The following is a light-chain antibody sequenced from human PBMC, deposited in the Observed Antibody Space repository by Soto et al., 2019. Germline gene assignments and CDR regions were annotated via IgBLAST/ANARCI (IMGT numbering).Light chain of an antibody. V-gene: IGKV1-5*03. CDR3: QQYSSYSPWT. Sequence: DIQMTQSPSTLSASVGDRVTITCRASQSISSWLAWYQQKPGKAPKVLISKASSLESGVPSRFSGSGSGTEFTLTISSLQPDDFATYYCQQYSSYSPWTFGQGTKVNIK. CDR1: QSISSW. CDR2: KAS. J-gene: IGKJ1*01.